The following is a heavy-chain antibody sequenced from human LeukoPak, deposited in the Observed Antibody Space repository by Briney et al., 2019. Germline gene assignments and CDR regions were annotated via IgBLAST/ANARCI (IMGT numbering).Heavy chain of an antibody. CDR3: ARGSALLRDYYYYGIDV. CDR1: AYTFTGSG. Sequence: GASVKASCYASAYTFTGSGFSCVRQVPEQGLECMGWIRAYNGNTNYSQKLQSRVTMTTDTSTTTAYMELRGLRSDDTAVYYCARGSALLRDYYYYGIDVWGQGTTITVSS. J-gene: IGHJ6*02. CDR2: IRAYNGNT. V-gene: IGHV1-18*01.